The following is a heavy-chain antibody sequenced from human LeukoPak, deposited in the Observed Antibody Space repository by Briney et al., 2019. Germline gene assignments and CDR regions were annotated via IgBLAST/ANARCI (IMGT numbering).Heavy chain of an antibody. V-gene: IGHV3-30*02. J-gene: IGHJ4*02. CDR1: GFTLSNFG. D-gene: IGHD3-3*01. Sequence: GGSLRLSCEGSGFTLSNFGIQWVRQAPGKGLQWVAFIRSRGGDKYYEDSVKGRFIVSRDNSKKIVYLEVNSLTAEDTGVYYCVTWRLAQDFDHWGQGSLVIVSS. CDR3: VTWRLAQDFDH. CDR2: IRSRGGDK.